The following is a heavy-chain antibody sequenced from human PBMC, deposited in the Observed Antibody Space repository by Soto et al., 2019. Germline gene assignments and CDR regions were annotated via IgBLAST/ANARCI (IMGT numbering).Heavy chain of an antibody. J-gene: IGHJ4*02. D-gene: IGHD3-16*02. CDR3: AKSGVYDYVWKSYRPDY. Sequence: EVQLLESGGDLVQPGGSLRLSCVASGFTFSSFAMTWVRQAPGKGLEWVSTLSGSGGDTYYADSVNGRFTISRDKSKNTLYLQMDILRVEDTAVYYCAKSGVYDYVWKSYRPDYWGQGTLVTVSS. CDR1: GFTFSSFA. CDR2: LSGSGGDT. V-gene: IGHV3-23*01.